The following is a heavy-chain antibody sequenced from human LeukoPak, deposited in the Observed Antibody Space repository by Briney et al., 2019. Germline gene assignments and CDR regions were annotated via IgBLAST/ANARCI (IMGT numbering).Heavy chain of an antibody. V-gene: IGHV3-21*01. CDR2: ISSSSSYI. J-gene: IGHJ4*02. CDR3: ARESGVAATRPFDY. Sequence: GGSLRLSCAASGFTFSSYAMSWVRQAPGKGLEWVSSISSSSSYIYYADSVKGRFTISRDNAKNSLYLQMNSLRAEDTAVYYCARESGVAATRPFDYWGQGTLVTVSS. D-gene: IGHD2-15*01. CDR1: GFTFSSYA.